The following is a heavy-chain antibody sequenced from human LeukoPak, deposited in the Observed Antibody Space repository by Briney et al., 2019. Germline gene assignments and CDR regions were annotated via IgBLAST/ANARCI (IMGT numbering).Heavy chain of an antibody. D-gene: IGHD4-17*01. CDR2: ISGSSSNI. J-gene: IGHJ4*02. V-gene: IGHV3-48*04. CDR3: AREWATLRDGALDY. CDR1: GFTFSTYS. Sequence: GGSLRLSCAASGFTFSTYSMNWVRQAPGKGLEWVSYISGSSSNIYYADSVKGRFTISRDNTKNSLYLQMNSLRAEDTAVYYCAREWATLRDGALDYWGQGTLVTVSS.